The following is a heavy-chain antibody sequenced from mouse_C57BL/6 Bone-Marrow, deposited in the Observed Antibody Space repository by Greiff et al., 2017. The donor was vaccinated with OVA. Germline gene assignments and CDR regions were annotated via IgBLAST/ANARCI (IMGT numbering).Heavy chain of an antibody. CDR3: ANPFFDYDAMDY. Sequence: EVQLKESGPGLVKPSQSLSLTCSVTGYSITSGYYWNWIRQFPGNKLEWMGYISYDGSNNYNPSLKNRISITRDTSKNQFFLKLNSVTTEDTATYYCANPFFDYDAMDYWGQGTSVTVSS. CDR1: GYSITSGYY. CDR2: ISYDGSN. J-gene: IGHJ4*01. V-gene: IGHV3-6*01.